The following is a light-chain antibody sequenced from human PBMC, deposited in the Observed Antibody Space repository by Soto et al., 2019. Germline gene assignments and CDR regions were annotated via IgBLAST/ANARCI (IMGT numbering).Light chain of an antibody. V-gene: IGKV3-11*01. CDR3: QQRSNWPPLYT. CDR1: QSVSSY. J-gene: IGKJ2*01. Sequence: EIVLTQSPATLSLSPGETATLSCRASQSVSSYLAWYQQKPGQAPRLLIYDASNRATGNPARLSGSGSGTDFTLAISSLEPEDFAVYYCQQRSNWPPLYTLGQGTKLEIK. CDR2: DAS.